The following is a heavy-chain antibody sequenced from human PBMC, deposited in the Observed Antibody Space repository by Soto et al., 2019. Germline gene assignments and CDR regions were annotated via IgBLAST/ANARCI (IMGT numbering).Heavy chain of an antibody. J-gene: IGHJ6*02. CDR2: IYYSGST. Sequence: QVQLQESGPGLVKPSQTLSLTCTVSGGSISSGDYYWSWIRQPPGKGLEWIGYIYYSGSTYYNPSLKCRVTISVDTSKHQFSLKLTSVTAADTAVYYCARDYVDYHYYGMDVWGQGTTLTVSS. V-gene: IGHV4-30-4*01. CDR1: GGSISSGDYY. D-gene: IGHD3-16*01. CDR3: ARDYVDYHYYGMDV.